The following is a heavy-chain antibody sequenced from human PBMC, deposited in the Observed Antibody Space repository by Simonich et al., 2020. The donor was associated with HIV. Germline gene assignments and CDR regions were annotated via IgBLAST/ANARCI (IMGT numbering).Heavy chain of an antibody. CDR2: SNHSGSA. D-gene: IGHD7-27*01. CDR3: ASVRFELGGSDFDY. V-gene: IGHV4-34*01. CDR1: GGSFSGYY. Sequence: QVQLQQWGSGLLKPSETLSLTCAVDGGSFSGYYWSWIRKPPGKGLGEVGESNHSGSAKYNPSLKSRVTISVDTSKNQFSLKLSSVTAADTAVYYCASVRFELGGSDFDYWGQGTLVTVSS. J-gene: IGHJ4*02.